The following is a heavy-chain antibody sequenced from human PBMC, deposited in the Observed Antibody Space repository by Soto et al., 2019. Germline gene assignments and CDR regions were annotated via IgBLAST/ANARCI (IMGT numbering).Heavy chain of an antibody. CDR2: INTDGASS. CDR3: AREAGYCSRTSCYRRVFDT. V-gene: IGHV3-74*03. Sequence: EVQLVESGGDLVQPGGSLRVSCAASGFTFSGHWMHWVRQVPGKGLEWVSRINTDGASSAYADSVKGRFTISRDNAKNTLYLQMNGLRADDTAVYYCAREAGYCSRTSCYRRVFDTWGQGTTVTVS. CDR1: GFTFSGHW. J-gene: IGHJ3*02. D-gene: IGHD2-2*01.